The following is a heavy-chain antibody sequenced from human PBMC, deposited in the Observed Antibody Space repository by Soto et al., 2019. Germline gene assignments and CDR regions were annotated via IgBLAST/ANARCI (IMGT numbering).Heavy chain of an antibody. CDR2: VNHSGST. Sequence: SETLSLTCAVYGGSFSGYYWSWIRQPPGKGLEWIGEVNHSGSTNYNPSLKSRVTISVDTSKNQFSLKLSSVTAADTAVYYCARGRRLRYFVWPPTGGYFDYWGQGTLVTVSS. D-gene: IGHD3-9*01. CDR3: ARGRRLRYFVWPPTGGYFDY. CDR1: GGSFSGYY. V-gene: IGHV4-34*01. J-gene: IGHJ4*02.